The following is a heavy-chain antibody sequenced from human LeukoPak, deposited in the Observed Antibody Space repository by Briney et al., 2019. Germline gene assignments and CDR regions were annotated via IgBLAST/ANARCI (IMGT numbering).Heavy chain of an antibody. V-gene: IGHV3-23*01. J-gene: IGHJ4*02. Sequence: PGGSLRLSCAASGFTFRSYAMSWVRQAPGKGLEWVSGISGGSHTTNYVDSVEGRFTISRDNPKNTLYLQMDSLRAEDTAVYYCARDGYNRYPFDYWGQGTLVTVSS. CDR3: ARDGYNRYPFDY. CDR2: ISGGSHTT. D-gene: IGHD5-24*01. CDR1: GFTFRSYA.